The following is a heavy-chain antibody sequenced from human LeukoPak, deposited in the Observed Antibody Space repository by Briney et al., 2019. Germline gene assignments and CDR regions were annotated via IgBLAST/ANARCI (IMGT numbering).Heavy chain of an antibody. CDR3: TTGPV. Sequence: GGSPRLPCAASGSTLSNAWMSWVRQAPGKGLEWVGRIRSKVDGGTTEYAAPVKGRFTISRDDSKSTLYLQMNSLKTEDTAVYNCTTGPVWGQGAKVAVSS. CDR1: GSTLSNAW. J-gene: IGHJ4*02. CDR2: IRSKVDGGTT. V-gene: IGHV3-15*01.